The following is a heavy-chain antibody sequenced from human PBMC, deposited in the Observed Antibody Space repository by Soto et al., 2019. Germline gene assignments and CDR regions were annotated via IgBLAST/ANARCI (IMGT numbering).Heavy chain of an antibody. CDR3: ARMGGAFDT. D-gene: IGHD3-16*01. CDR1: GFSLSNARMG. V-gene: IGHV2-26*01. Sequence: QVTLKESGPVLVKHTETLTLTCTVSGFSLSNARMGVSWIRQPPGKALEWLAHIFSNDEKSYRTSLKSRLTISKDTSKSQVVLTMTNMDPVDTATYSCARMGGAFDTWGQGTMVTVSS. CDR2: IFSNDEK. J-gene: IGHJ3*02.